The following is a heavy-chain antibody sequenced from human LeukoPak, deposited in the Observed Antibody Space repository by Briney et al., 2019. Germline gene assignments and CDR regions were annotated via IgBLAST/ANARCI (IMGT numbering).Heavy chain of an antibody. D-gene: IGHD4-17*01. J-gene: IGHJ4*02. CDR2: ISSSGYST. V-gene: IGHV3-23*01. Sequence: PGGSLRLSCAASGFTFSSSAMSWVRQAPGEGLEWVSGISSSGYSTYYADSAKGRFTISRDNSKNTLYLQMNSLRAEDTAVYYCAKSSRREYSYGDCFDYWGQGTLVTVSS. CDR1: GFTFSSSA. CDR3: AKSSRREYSYGDCFDY.